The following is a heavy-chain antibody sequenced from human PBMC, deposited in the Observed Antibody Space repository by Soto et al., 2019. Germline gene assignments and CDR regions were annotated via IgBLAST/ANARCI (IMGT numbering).Heavy chain of an antibody. D-gene: IGHD2-15*01. CDR1: GGSFSGYY. CDR3: ASQGQYCSGGSCYGGFSDY. CDR2: INHSGST. J-gene: IGHJ4*02. V-gene: IGHV4-34*01. Sequence: SETLSLTCAVYGGSFSGYYWSWIRQPPGKGLEWIGEINHSGSTNYNPSLKSRVTISVDTSKNQFSLKLSSVTAADTAVYYCASQGQYCSGGSCYGGFSDYWGQGTLVTVSS.